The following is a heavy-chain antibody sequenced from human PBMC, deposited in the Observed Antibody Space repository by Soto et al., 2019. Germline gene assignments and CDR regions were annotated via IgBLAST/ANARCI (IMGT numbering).Heavy chain of an antibody. Sequence: GGSLRLSCAASGFTFCDYYMSWIRQAPGKGLEWVSFISSNGSTTNYADSVKGRFTISRDNARNTLYLQMNSLRAEDTAVYYCASRDLWIGLDYWGQGTLVTVSS. D-gene: IGHD3-3*01. CDR3: ASRDLWIGLDY. CDR1: GFTFCDYY. V-gene: IGHV3-11*04. J-gene: IGHJ4*02. CDR2: ISSNGSTT.